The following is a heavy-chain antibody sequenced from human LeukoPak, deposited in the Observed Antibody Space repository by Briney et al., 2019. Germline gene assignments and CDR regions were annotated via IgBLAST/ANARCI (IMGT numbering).Heavy chain of an antibody. CDR2: ISYDGSNK. V-gene: IGHV3-30-3*01. J-gene: IGHJ4*02. CDR3: AGGGAVYSNLLDY. Sequence: GGSLRLSCAASGFTFSSYAMHWVRQAPGKGLEWVAVISYDGSNKYYADSVKGRFTISRDNSKNTLYLQMNSLRAEDTAVYYCAGGGAVYSNLLDYWGQGTLVTVSS. D-gene: IGHD4-11*01. CDR1: GFTFSSYA.